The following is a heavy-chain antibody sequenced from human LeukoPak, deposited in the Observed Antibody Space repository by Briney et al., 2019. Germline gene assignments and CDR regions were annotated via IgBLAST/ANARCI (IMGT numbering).Heavy chain of an antibody. J-gene: IGHJ5*02. CDR2: TYYRSTRYN. Sequence: SQTLSLTCAISGDSVSSNSVTWNWIRQSPSRDLEWLGRTYYRSTRYNDYAVSVRGRITVNPDTSKNQFSLHLNSVTPEDTAVYYCARRLTQYDCFDPWGQGILVTVSS. CDR3: ARRLTQYDCFDP. CDR1: GDSVSSNSVT. V-gene: IGHV6-1*01. D-gene: IGHD2-2*01.